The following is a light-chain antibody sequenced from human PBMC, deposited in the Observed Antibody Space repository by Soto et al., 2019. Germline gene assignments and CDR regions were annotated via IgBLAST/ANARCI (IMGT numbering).Light chain of an antibody. J-gene: IGLJ2*01. V-gene: IGLV2-14*01. CDR2: EVS. Sequence: QSALTQPASVSGSPGQSITISCTGTSSDVGGYNYVSWYQQHPGKAPELMIYEVSNRPSGVSNRFSGSKSGNTASLTISGLQAEDEADYSGSSYTSSSTLVVFGGGTKLTVL. CDR1: SSDVGGYNY. CDR3: SSYTSSSTLVV.